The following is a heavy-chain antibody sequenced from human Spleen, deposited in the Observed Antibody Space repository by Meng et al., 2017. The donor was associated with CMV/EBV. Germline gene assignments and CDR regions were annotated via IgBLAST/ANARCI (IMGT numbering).Heavy chain of an antibody. J-gene: IGHJ3*02. CDR2: IYHSGST. V-gene: IGHV4-38-2*02. D-gene: IGHD4-11*01. CDR1: GYSISSGYY. Sequence: SETLSLTCTVSGYSISSGYYWGWIRQPPGKGLEWIGSIYHSGSTYYNPSLKSRVTLSVDTSKNQFSLKLSSVTAADTAVYYCARDKEGLQDAFDIWGQGTMVTVSS. CDR3: ARDKEGLQDAFDI.